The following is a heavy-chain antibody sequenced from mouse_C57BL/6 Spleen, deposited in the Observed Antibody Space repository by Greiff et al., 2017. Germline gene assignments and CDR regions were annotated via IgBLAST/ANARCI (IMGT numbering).Heavy chain of an antibody. CDR3: ARDHGNYYYYAMDY. CDR1: GFSLTSYA. V-gene: IGHV2-9-1*01. J-gene: IGHJ4*01. CDR2: IWTGGGT. Sequence: QVQLKQSGPGLVAPSQSLSITCTVSGFSLTSYAISWVRQPPGKGLEWLGVIWTGGGTNYNSALNSRLSISKDNSKSQVFLKMNSLQTDDTARYYCARDHGNYYYYAMDYWGQGTSVTVSS. D-gene: IGHD2-1*01.